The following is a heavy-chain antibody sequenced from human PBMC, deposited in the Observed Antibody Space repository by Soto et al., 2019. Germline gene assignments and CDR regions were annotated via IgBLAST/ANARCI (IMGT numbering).Heavy chain of an antibody. CDR1: GYTFTKFH. J-gene: IGHJ6*03. V-gene: IGHV1-46*01. D-gene: IGHD2-2*01. CDR2: IDPSGGVT. Sequence: GASVKVSCKASGYTFTKFHIHWVRQAPGQGLEWMGMIDPSGGVTRDAQRFQGRVTMTSNTSTSRAYMELRGLRSEDTAVYYCARVADIVVVPAAMSRGYYMDVWGKGTTVTVSS. CDR3: ARVADIVVVPAAMSRGYYMDV.